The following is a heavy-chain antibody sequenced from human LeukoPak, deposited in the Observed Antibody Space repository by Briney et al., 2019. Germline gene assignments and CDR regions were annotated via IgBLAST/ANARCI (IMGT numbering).Heavy chain of an antibody. CDR1: GFTFSSYA. CDR3: ARGGSGTSNPVNYYFDY. CDR2: ISGSGGST. Sequence: PGGSLRLSCAASGFTFSSYAMSWVRQAPGKGLEWVSAISGSGGSTYYADSVKGRFTISRDNSKNTLYLQMNSLRAEDTAVYYCARGGSGTSNPVNYYFDYWGQGTLVTVSS. V-gene: IGHV3-23*01. D-gene: IGHD3-16*01. J-gene: IGHJ4*02.